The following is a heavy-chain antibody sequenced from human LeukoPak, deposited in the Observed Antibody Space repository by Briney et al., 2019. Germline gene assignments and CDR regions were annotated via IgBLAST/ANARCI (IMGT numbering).Heavy chain of an antibody. J-gene: IGHJ4*02. CDR3: ARGMGATSFDY. Sequence: PSETLSLTCTVSGGSISSYYWSWIRQPPGKGLEWTGYIYYSGSTNYNPSLKSRVTISVDTSKNQFSLKLSSVTAADTAVYYCARGMGATSFDYWGQGTLVTVSS. CDR1: GGSISSYY. CDR2: IYYSGST. V-gene: IGHV4-59*01. D-gene: IGHD1-26*01.